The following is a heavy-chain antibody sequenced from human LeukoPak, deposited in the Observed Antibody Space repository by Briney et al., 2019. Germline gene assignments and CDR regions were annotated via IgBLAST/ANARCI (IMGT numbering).Heavy chain of an antibody. Sequence: GGSLRLSCSASGFTFSSYYMHWVRQAPGKGLVWVSGISSDGSSTTYADSVKGRFTISRDNAKNTLYLQTNSLRVEDTAVYYCARPGRGYNYGSFDYWGQGTLSPSPQ. CDR1: GFTFSSYY. V-gene: IGHV3-74*01. CDR3: ARPGRGYNYGSFDY. D-gene: IGHD5-18*01. CDR2: ISSDGSST. J-gene: IGHJ4*02.